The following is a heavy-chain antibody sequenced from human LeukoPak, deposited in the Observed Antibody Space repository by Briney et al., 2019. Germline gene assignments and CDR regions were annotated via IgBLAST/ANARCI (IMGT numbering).Heavy chain of an antibody. D-gene: IGHD2/OR15-2a*01. Sequence: TGGSLRLSCAASGFTFNTYAMKWVRQAPGKGLEWMVVVLSDGSDQYYADSVQGRFTVSRDNSKNILYLQMDSLRVEDTAVYYCARVSKPGWYDYYYMDVWGKGTTVTVSS. CDR1: GFTFNTYA. CDR3: ARVSKPGWYDYYYMDV. J-gene: IGHJ6*03. CDR2: VLSDGSDQ. V-gene: IGHV3-30*04.